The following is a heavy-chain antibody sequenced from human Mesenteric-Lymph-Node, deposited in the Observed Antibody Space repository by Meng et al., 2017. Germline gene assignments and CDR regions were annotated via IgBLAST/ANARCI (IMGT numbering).Heavy chain of an antibody. CDR2: IYYSGST. V-gene: IGHV4-28*03. Sequence: QVTLPESGPGLVKPSDTLSLTCAVSGYSISSSNWWGWIRQPPGKGLEWIGYIYYSGSTYYNPSLKSRVTMSVDTSKNQFSLKLTSVTAADTAVYHCLRGSGGSVWGQGTLVTVSS. D-gene: IGHD3-10*01. J-gene: IGHJ1*01. CDR3: LRGSGGSV. CDR1: GYSISSSNW.